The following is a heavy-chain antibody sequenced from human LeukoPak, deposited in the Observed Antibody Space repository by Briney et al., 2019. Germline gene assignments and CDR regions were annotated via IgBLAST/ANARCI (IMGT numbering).Heavy chain of an antibody. V-gene: IGHV3-23*01. CDR3: ATLGVYDYAWGSYRDAFDI. J-gene: IGHJ3*02. Sequence: GGSLRLSCAASGFPSSNYAMNWVRQAPGKGLEWVSTITNSDGGAYHADSVKGRFTISRDNSKTTLYLQMNSLRAEDTAVYYCATLGVYDYAWGSYRDAFDIWGQGTMVTVSS. D-gene: IGHD3-16*02. CDR2: ITNSDGGA. CDR1: GFPSSNYA.